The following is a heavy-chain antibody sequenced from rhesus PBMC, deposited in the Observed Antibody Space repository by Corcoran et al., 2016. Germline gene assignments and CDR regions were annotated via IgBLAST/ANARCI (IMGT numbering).Heavy chain of an antibody. CDR2: YDCIGTIP. Sequence: QLPLQESGPGLVKPSETLSVPCAVSGGSLNITYWRWIRQAPGQGLAWIGYYDCIGTIPNYNHSRRILATRSVDTAKNQLSLKLSSVTTADTALYYCARIAGWGEDDSFYFCGQWLSVTVSS. CDR3: ARIAGWGEDDSFYF. D-gene: IGHD3-34*01. CDR1: GGSLNITY. V-gene: IGHV4-169*01. J-gene: IGHJ3*01.